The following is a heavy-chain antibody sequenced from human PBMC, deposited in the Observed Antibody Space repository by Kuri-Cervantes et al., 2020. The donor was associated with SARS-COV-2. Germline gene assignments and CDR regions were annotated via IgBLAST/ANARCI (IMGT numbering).Heavy chain of an antibody. V-gene: IGHV3-11*04. J-gene: IGHJ4*02. Sequence: GESLKISCTASGFIFSDYYMTWIRQAPGKGLEWVSNIGPSGTTKYYADSVKGRFTISRDNAKNSLYLQMSSLRAEDTAVYYCAGDLRLGKSLDYWGQGTLVTVSS. CDR3: AGDLRLGKSLDY. D-gene: IGHD7-27*01. CDR1: GFIFSDYY. CDR2: IGPSGTTK.